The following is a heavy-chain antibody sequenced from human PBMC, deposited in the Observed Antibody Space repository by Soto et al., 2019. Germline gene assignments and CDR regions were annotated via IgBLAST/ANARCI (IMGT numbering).Heavy chain of an antibody. CDR1: GGSTRSRDW. D-gene: IGHD3-22*01. CDR3: ALISSAGRGNY. V-gene: IGHV4-4*02. Sequence: QVQLQESGPGLVEPSGTLSLTCAVSGGSTRSRDWWSWVRQSPGKGLEWIGEIFPGGNTNHNPSLRSRVTITTDKSKNQFSLKLSSVTAADTAVYYCALISSAGRGNYWGQGTLVTVSS. CDR2: IFPGGNT. J-gene: IGHJ4*02.